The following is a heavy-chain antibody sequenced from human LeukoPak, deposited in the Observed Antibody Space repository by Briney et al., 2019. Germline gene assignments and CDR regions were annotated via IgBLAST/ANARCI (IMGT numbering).Heavy chain of an antibody. Sequence: ASVKVSCKASGYTFTGYFIHWVRQAPGQGLEWMGWISAYNGNTNYAQKLQGRVTMTTDTSTSTAYMELRSLRSDDTAVYYCARAVVVAANTYFDYWGQGTLVTVSS. CDR3: ARAVVVAANTYFDY. CDR2: ISAYNGNT. CDR1: GYTFTGYF. J-gene: IGHJ4*02. V-gene: IGHV1-18*04. D-gene: IGHD2-15*01.